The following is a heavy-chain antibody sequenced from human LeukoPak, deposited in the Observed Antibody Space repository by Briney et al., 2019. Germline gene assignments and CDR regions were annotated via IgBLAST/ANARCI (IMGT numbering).Heavy chain of an antibody. CDR1: GFTFSSYA. CDR2: ISGSGGST. CDR3: AKGGRYSSSWCYDY. Sequence: AGGPLRLSCAASGFTFSSYAMSWVRQAPGKGLEWVSAISGSGGSTYYADSVKGRFTISRDNSKNTLYLQMNSLRAEDTAVYYCAKGGRYSSSWCYDYWGQGTLVTVSS. J-gene: IGHJ4*02. D-gene: IGHD6-13*01. V-gene: IGHV3-23*01.